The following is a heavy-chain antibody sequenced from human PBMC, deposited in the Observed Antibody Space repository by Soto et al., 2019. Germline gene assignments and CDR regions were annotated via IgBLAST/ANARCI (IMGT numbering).Heavy chain of an antibody. CDR1: GYTFTSYG. D-gene: IGHD3-3*01. J-gene: IGHJ6*02. CDR3: AREVYSLTIFGVATNYYYGMDV. V-gene: IGHV1-18*01. CDR2: ISAYNGNT. Sequence: ASVKVSCKASGYTFTSYGISWVRQAPGQGLEWMGWISAYNGNTNYAQKLQGRVTMTTDTSTSTAYMELRSLRSDDTAVYYCAREVYSLTIFGVATNYYYGMDVWGQGTTVTVSS.